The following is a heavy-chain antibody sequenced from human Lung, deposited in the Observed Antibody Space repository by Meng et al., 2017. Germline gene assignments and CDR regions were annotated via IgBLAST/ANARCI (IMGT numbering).Heavy chain of an antibody. CDR1: GDSVSSNGAA. J-gene: IGHJ4*02. D-gene: IGHD6-19*01. V-gene: IGHV6-1*01. CDR2: TYYRSTCYN. Sequence: QVHLQQSGPGLVKPSQTLSLTCAISGDSVSSNGAAWNWIRQSPSGGLEWLGRTYYRSTCYNGYAVSVSSRITIHPDTSKNQFSLQLNSGTPEDTAVYYCAKSQQWLDSWGQGTLVTVSS. CDR3: AKSQQWLDS.